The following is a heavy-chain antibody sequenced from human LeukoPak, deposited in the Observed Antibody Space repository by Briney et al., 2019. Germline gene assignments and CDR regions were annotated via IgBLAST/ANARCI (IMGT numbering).Heavy chain of an antibody. CDR1: GGSFNAYY. CDR3: ARYSVLLKNWFDP. Sequence: SETLSLTCAVYGGSFNAYYWSWIRQPPGKGLEWIGEINHSGSTNYNPSLKSRVTVSVDTSKNQFSLKLSSVTAADTAVYYCARYSVLLKNWFDPWGQGTLVTVSS. CDR2: INHSGST. V-gene: IGHV4-34*01. D-gene: IGHD3-10*01. J-gene: IGHJ5*02.